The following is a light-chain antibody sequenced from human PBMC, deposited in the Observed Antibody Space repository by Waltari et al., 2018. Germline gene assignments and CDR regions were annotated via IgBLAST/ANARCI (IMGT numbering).Light chain of an antibody. V-gene: IGLV2-14*01. CDR1: SSDVGESQL. J-gene: IGLJ3*02. CDR2: EVT. Sequence: QSALTQPASVSGSPGQSITLPCTGTSSDVGESQLFPWYQHHPGQSPKLMIYEVTNRPSGVSNRFSGSKSGNTASLTISGLQAEDEADYYCSSYTSRSTLGVFGGGTKLTVL. CDR3: SSYTSRSTLGV.